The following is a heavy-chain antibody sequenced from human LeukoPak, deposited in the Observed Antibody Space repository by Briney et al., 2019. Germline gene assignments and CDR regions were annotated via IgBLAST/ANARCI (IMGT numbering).Heavy chain of an antibody. V-gene: IGHV1-46*01. CDR2: VNPSGGST. CDR1: GYTFTSYY. CDR3: ATVKPWAGALNY. Sequence: HRASVKVSCKASGYTFTSYYMHWVRQAPGQGLEWMGIVNPSGGSTSYAQKFQGRVTMTRDTSTSTVYMELSSLRSEDTAVYYCATVKPWAGALNYWGQGTLVTVSS. J-gene: IGHJ4*02. D-gene: IGHD6-19*01.